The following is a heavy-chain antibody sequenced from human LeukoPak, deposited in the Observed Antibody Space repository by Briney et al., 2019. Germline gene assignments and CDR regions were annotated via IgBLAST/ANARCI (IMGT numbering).Heavy chain of an antibody. J-gene: IGHJ6*03. D-gene: IGHD5-12*01. CDR2: IYYSGST. CDR1: GGSISSSSYY. CDR3: ASYSGYDSDYYYYYYMDV. Sequence: SETLSLTCTVSGGSISSSSYYWGWIRQPPGKGLEWIGSIYYSGSTYYNPSLKSRVTISVDTSKNQFSLKLSSVTAADTAVYYCASYSGYDSDYYYYYYMDVWGKGTTVTVSS. V-gene: IGHV4-39*07.